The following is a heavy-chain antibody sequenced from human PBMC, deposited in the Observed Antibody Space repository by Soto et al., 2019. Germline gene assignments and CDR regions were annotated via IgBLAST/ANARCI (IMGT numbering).Heavy chain of an antibody. CDR3: ARAPLPYCSGGSCYSVSHYFYGMDV. D-gene: IGHD2-15*01. V-gene: IGHV3-30-3*01. CDR2: ISYDGSNK. Sequence: QVQLVESGGGVVQPGRSLRLSCAASGFTFSSYAMHWVRQAPGKGLEWVAVISYDGSNKYYADSVKGRFTISRANSKNTLHLQMNRLRAEDTAVYYCARAPLPYCSGGSCYSVSHYFYGMDVWGQGTTVTVSS. CDR1: GFTFSSYA. J-gene: IGHJ6*02.